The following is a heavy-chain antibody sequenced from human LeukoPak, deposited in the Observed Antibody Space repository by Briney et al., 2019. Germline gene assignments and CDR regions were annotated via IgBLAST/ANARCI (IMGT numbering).Heavy chain of an antibody. J-gene: IGHJ4*02. D-gene: IGHD5-24*01. CDR2: ISSNGNTI. CDR1: GFTFRNYY. CDR3: ARDGYNYFDF. V-gene: IGHV3-11*01. Sequence: GGSLRLSCAASGFTFRNYYMIWIRQAAGKGLEWLSYISSNGNTIYYADSVRGRFTVSRDNVKNSLFVEMNSLRAEDTAVYYCARDGYNYFDFWGQGTLVTVSS.